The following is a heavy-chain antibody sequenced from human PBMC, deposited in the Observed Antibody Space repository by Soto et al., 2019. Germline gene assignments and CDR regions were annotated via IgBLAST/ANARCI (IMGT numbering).Heavy chain of an antibody. J-gene: IGHJ4*02. D-gene: IGHD6-13*01. CDR1: GFIFSSYA. CDR3: AKDPRSSSWYYDY. V-gene: IGHV3-23*01. Sequence: EVQLLESGGGLVQPGGSLRLSCAASGFIFSSYAMSWVRQAPGKGLEWVSAISGSGGSTYYADSVKGRFTISRDNSKNTLYLQMNSLSAEDLAVYDCAKDPRSSSWYYDYWGQGTLVTVSS. CDR2: ISGSGGST.